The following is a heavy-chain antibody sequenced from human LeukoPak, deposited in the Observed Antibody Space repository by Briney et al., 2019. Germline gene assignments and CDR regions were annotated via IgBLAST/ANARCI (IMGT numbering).Heavy chain of an antibody. Sequence: GASVKVSCKASGYTFTSYYMHWVRQAPGQGLEWMGWINPNSGGTNYAQKFQGRVTMTRDTSISTAYMELSRLRSDDTAVYYCARDPDYYDSSGYAYYYYYYYMDVWGKGTTVTVSS. CDR2: INPNSGGT. CDR3: ARDPDYYDSSGYAYYYYYYYMDV. V-gene: IGHV1-2*02. CDR1: GYTFTSYY. D-gene: IGHD3-22*01. J-gene: IGHJ6*03.